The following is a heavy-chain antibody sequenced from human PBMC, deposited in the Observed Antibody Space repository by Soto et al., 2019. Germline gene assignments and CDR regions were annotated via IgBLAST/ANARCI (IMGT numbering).Heavy chain of an antibody. D-gene: IGHD2-15*01. CDR2: ISYDGSNK. J-gene: IGHJ6*02. Sequence: GGSLRLSCAASGFTFSSYAMHWVRQAPGKGLEWVAVISYDGSNKYYADSVKGRFTISRDNSKNTLYLQMNSLRAEDTAVYYCARDDIVVVVAATPPAGYYYGMDVWGQGTTVTVYS. CDR3: ARDDIVVVVAATPPAGYYYGMDV. V-gene: IGHV3-30-3*01. CDR1: GFTFSSYA.